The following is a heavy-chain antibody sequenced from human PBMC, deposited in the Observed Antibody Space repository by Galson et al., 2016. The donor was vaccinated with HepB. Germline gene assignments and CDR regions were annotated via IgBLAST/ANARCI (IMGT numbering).Heavy chain of an antibody. J-gene: IGHJ4*01. Sequence: SETLSLTCTVSGGSVSRGSYYWSWIRQSPEKGLEWIGYIYYSGSTNYNPSLKSRLTISLDGSGNQFFLKLRSVTTADTALYYCARGTIIPNNTLGRIILRGTTVDFDYWGHGSLVIVSS. CDR2: IYYSGST. CDR1: GGSVSRGSYY. V-gene: IGHV4-61*01. CDR3: ARGTIIPNNTLGRIILRGTTVDFDY. D-gene: IGHD4-11*01.